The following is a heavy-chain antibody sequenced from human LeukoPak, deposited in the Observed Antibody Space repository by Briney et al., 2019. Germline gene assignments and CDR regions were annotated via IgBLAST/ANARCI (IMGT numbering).Heavy chain of an antibody. Sequence: ASVKVSCKASGYTFTSYGISWVRQAPGQGLEWMGIINPSGGSTSYAQKFQGRVTMTRDMSTSTVYMELSSLRSEDTAVYYCAREVRYCSSTSCYRRFNYWGQGTLVTVSS. CDR3: AREVRYCSSTSCYRRFNY. D-gene: IGHD2-2*02. V-gene: IGHV1-46*01. CDR2: INPSGGST. CDR1: GYTFTSYG. J-gene: IGHJ4*02.